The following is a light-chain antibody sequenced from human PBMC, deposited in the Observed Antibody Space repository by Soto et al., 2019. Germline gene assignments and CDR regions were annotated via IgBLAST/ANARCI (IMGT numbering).Light chain of an antibody. J-gene: IGKJ1*01. CDR2: KTP. Sequence: DIQLTQSPSTLSASVGDRVTITCRASQSISSWLAWYQQKPGKAPKVLIYKTPNLESGVPSRFSGSGSGTEFTLTISSLQPDDFATYYCQYYNNYCWTFGQGTKVEIK. CDR3: QYYNNYCWT. CDR1: QSISSW. V-gene: IGKV1-5*03.